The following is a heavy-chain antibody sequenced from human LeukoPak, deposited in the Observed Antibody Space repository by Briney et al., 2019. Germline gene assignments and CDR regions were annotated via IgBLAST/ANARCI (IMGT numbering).Heavy chain of an antibody. D-gene: IGHD4-23*01. CDR3: AKDRTVVITRYFDL. Sequence: PGGSLRLSCAASGFTFSHYALHWVRQAPGKGLEWVALIGHDGADKYYADSVKGRFLISRDNSKNMLFLQMNSLRAEDTAVYYCAKDRTVVITRYFDLWGRGTLVTVSS. J-gene: IGHJ2*01. CDR1: GFTFSHYA. CDR2: IGHDGADK. V-gene: IGHV3-30*04.